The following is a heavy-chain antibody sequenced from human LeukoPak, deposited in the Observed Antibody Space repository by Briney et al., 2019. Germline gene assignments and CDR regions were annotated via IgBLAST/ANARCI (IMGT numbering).Heavy chain of an antibody. J-gene: IGHJ4*02. Sequence: PSETLSLTCTFSGVSVSSYYWSWTRQPPGKGVEWIGNIYYTGSTYYNPSLKRRVTISADPSNDQFSLKLNSVTAADTAIYYCARAAYTSSRLDSWGQGTLVTVSS. CDR2: IYYTGST. CDR3: ARAAYTSSRLDS. CDR1: GVSVSSYY. V-gene: IGHV4-59*04. D-gene: IGHD3-16*01.